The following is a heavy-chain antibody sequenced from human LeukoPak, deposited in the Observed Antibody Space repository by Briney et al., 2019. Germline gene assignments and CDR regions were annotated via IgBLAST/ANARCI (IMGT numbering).Heavy chain of an antibody. Sequence: ASVKVSCKASGYTFTSYDINWVRQATGQGLEWMGWMNPNSGNTGYAQKFQGRVTMTRNTSISTAYMELSRLRSEDTAVYYCARARRRAIDYYYYYYMDVWGRGTTVTVSS. V-gene: IGHV1-8*01. J-gene: IGHJ6*03. CDR1: GYTFTSYD. D-gene: IGHD3-10*01. CDR3: ARARRRAIDYYYYYYMDV. CDR2: MNPNSGNT.